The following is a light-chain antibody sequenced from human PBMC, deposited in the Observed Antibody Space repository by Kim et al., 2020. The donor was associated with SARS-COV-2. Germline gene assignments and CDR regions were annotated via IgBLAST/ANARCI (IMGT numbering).Light chain of an antibody. CDR2: GKN. J-gene: IGLJ2*01. CDR3: NSRDSSGTHLV. CDR1: SLRSYY. V-gene: IGLV3-19*01. Sequence: SSELTQDPAVSVALGQTVRITCQGDSLRSYYASWYQQKPGQAPVLVIYGKNNRPSGIPDRFSGSSSGNTASLTITGAQAEAEADYSCNSRDSSGTHLVFG.